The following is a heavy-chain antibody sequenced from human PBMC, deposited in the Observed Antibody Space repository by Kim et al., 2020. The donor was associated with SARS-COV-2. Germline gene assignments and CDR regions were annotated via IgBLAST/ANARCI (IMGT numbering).Heavy chain of an antibody. D-gene: IGHD1-26*01. CDR3: AKDFPQGSGEGELLRIGYFDY. J-gene: IGHJ4*02. V-gene: IGHV3-30*02. Sequence: FTISRDNSKNTLYLQMNSLRAEDTAVYYCAKDFPQGSGEGELLRIGYFDYWGQGTLVTVSS.